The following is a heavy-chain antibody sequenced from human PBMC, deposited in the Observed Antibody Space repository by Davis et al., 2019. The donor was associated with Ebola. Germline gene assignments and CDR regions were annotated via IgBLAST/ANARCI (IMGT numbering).Heavy chain of an antibody. V-gene: IGHV3-7*03. D-gene: IGHD3-10*01. CDR1: GFAFGNYW. CDR2: INQDSGAT. J-gene: IGHJ4*01. CDR3: ARESRRGGESDY. Sequence: GESLKISCAGSGFAFGNYWMTWIRQAPGKGLECVANINQDSGATYYVDSVRGRFTISRDNAKNSVYLQMNSLRAEDTALYYCARESRRGGESDYWGHGTQVTVS.